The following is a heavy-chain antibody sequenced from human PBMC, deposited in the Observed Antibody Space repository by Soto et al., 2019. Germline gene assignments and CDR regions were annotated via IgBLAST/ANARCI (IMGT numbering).Heavy chain of an antibody. Sequence: SETLSLTCAVYGGSFSGYYWSWIRQPPGKGLEWIGEINHSGSTNYNPSLKSRVTISVDTSKNQFALKLSSVTAADTAVYYCARLGDIVVVPAAMRYHAWFDPWGQGTLVTVSS. CDR1: GGSFSGYY. J-gene: IGHJ5*02. CDR3: ARLGDIVVVPAAMRYHAWFDP. D-gene: IGHD2-2*01. V-gene: IGHV4-34*01. CDR2: INHSGST.